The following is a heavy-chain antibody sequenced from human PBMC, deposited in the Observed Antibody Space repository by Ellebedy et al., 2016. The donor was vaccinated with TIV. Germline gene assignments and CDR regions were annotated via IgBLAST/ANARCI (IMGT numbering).Heavy chain of an antibody. V-gene: IGHV1-69*13. CDR2: IIPIFGTA. Sequence: AASVKVSCKASGGTFSSYAISWVRQAPGQGLEWMGGIIPIFGTANYAQKFQGRVTITADESTSTAYMELSSLRSEDTAVYYCAREKLGGLDYWGQGTLVTVSS. CDR3: AREKLGGLDY. J-gene: IGHJ4*02. D-gene: IGHD3-16*01. CDR1: GGTFSSYA.